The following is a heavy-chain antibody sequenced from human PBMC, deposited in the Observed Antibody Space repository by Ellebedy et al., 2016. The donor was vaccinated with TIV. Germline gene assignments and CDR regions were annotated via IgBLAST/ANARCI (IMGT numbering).Heavy chain of an antibody. Sequence: MPSETLSLTCAVSGGSISSDDYSWSWIREPPGKGLEWIGFISYSGGTRFHPSLKSRITMSLDTSKNQFSLNLNSVTTADTALYYCARGAGWYAFWGQGIFVSVSS. D-gene: IGHD6-19*01. CDR2: ISYSGGT. CDR1: GGSISSDDYS. V-gene: IGHV4-61*08. CDR3: ARGAGWYAF. J-gene: IGHJ5*01.